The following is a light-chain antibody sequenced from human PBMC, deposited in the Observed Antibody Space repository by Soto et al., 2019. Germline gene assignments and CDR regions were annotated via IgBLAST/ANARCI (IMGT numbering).Light chain of an antibody. Sequence: IVMTQSPATLFVSTGERDTLPCRASQSVSSNLAWYQQKPGQAPRLLIYGASTRATGIPARFSGSGSGTEFTLTISSLQSEDFAVYYCQQYNKWPPREITFGQGTRLEIK. CDR3: QQYNKWPPREIT. V-gene: IGKV3-15*01. CDR2: GAS. J-gene: IGKJ5*01. CDR1: QSVSSN.